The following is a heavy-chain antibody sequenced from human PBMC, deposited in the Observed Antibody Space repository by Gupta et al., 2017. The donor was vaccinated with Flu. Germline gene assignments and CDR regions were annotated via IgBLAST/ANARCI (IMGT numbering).Heavy chain of an antibody. V-gene: IGHV4-34*01. CDR3: ARGLGCTNGVCAPDIVVVVAATSWFDP. J-gene: IGHJ5*02. CDR2: INHSGST. D-gene: IGHD2-15*01. CDR1: GGSFSGYY. Sequence: QVQLQQWGAGLLKPSETLSLTCAVYGGSFSGYYWSWIRQPPGKGLECIGEINHSGSTNYNPTLKSRVTISVDTSKNQFSLKLSSVTAADTAVYYCARGLGCTNGVCAPDIVVVVAATSWFDPWGQGTLVTVSS.